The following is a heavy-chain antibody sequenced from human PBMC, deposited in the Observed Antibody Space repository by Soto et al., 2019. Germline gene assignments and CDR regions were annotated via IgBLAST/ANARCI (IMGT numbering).Heavy chain of an antibody. CDR2: ISYDGSNK. D-gene: IGHD6-6*01. J-gene: IGHJ6*02. V-gene: IGHV3-30-3*01. CDR3: ARDLVQVPQSYYYYGMDV. Sequence: QVQLVESGGGVVQPGRSLRLSCAASGFTFSSYAMHWVRQAPGKGLEWVAVISYDGSNKYYADSVKGRFTISRDNSKNTPYLQMNSLRAEDTAVYYCARDLVQVPQSYYYYGMDVWGQGTTVTVSS. CDR1: GFTFSSYA.